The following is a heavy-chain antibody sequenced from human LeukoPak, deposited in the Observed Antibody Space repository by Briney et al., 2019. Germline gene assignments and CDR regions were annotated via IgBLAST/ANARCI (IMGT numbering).Heavy chain of an antibody. Sequence: PGRSLRLSCAASGFTFSSYAMHWVRQAPGKGLEWVAVISYDGSNKYYADSVKGRFTISRDNSKNTLYLQMNSLRAEDTAVYYCARHQARGAYFDYWGQGTLVTVSS. D-gene: IGHD3-10*01. CDR1: GFTFSSYA. CDR3: ARHQARGAYFDY. J-gene: IGHJ4*02. V-gene: IGHV3-30*04. CDR2: ISYDGSNK.